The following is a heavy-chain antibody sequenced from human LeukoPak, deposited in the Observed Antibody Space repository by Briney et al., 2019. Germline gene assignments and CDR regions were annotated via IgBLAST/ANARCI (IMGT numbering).Heavy chain of an antibody. Sequence: GALRLFCATPGFTFSNFAIMWVRQASGTGLEWGSTITGYGATFYADSVRGRFTIFRDTSMNTLFLQMNSLGAEDTAVYYCAKGAAAGKVDWFDPWGQGTLVTVSS. CDR3: AKGAAAGKVDWFDP. J-gene: IGHJ5*02. CDR1: GFTFSNFA. D-gene: IGHD6-13*01. CDR2: ITGYGAT. V-gene: IGHV3-23*01.